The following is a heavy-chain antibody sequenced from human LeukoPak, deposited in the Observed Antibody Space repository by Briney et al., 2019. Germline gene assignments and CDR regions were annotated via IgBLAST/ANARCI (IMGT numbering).Heavy chain of an antibody. V-gene: IGHV3-15*04. CDR2: IESNNDGGTT. Sequence: KAGGSLRLSCAASGFIFNKAWMNWVRQAPGKGPEWVGRIESNNDGGTTDYASPVEGRFIISRDDSKNTIYLQMNRLIIDDTAIYYCTPVMVEDRGFWGQGTLVTVSS. CDR3: TPVMVEDRGF. J-gene: IGHJ4*02. D-gene: IGHD2-21*01. CDR1: GFIFNKAW.